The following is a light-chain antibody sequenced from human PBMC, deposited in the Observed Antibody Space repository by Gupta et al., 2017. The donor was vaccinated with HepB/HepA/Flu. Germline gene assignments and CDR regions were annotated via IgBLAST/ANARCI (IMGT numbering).Light chain of an antibody. CDR3: SSYTFTCTLVV. CDR1: NSDK. Sequence: QSALASPASVSGSPGQSITISCPGTNSDKVYWYQQYPGQAPKLLLYNVFDRPSGVSHRFSGSKSGNTASLTITGLQAEDEANCYCSSYTFTCTLVVFGGGTHLTVL. J-gene: IGLJ2*01. CDR2: NVF. V-gene: IGLV2-14*01.